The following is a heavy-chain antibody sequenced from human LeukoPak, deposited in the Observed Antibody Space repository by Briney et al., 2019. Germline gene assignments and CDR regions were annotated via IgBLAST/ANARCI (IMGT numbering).Heavy chain of an antibody. CDR1: GYTFSSYV. CDR2: ISAYNGNT. CDR3: ARERGRYSSGWEAFDY. D-gene: IGHD6-19*01. Sequence: AASVKVSCKASGYTFSSYVIDWVRQAPGQGLEWMGWISAYNGNTNYAQKFQDRATMTTDTSTSTAYMELRNLRSDDTAVYYCARERGRYSSGWEAFDYWGQGTLVTVSS. J-gene: IGHJ4*02. V-gene: IGHV1-18*01.